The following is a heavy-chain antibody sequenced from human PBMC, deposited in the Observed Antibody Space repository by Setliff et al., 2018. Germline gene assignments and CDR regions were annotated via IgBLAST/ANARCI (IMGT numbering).Heavy chain of an antibody. Sequence: ASVKVSCKASGYTFTSHYMHWVRQAPGLGLEWMGTINPSSGRTSYAQKLQGRVIMTRDTSTSAVYMDMSSLRSEDTAVYYCARDVFPYHYEGAFDIWGQGTMVT. D-gene: IGHD3-22*01. CDR2: INPSSGRT. CDR3: ARDVFPYHYEGAFDI. V-gene: IGHV1-46*01. J-gene: IGHJ3*02. CDR1: GYTFTSHY.